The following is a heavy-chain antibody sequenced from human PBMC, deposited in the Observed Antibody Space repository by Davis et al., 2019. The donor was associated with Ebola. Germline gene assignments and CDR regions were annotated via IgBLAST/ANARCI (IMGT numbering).Heavy chain of an antibody. V-gene: IGHV3-7*01. Sequence: GESLKISCAASGFTFSSYAMSWVRQAPGKGLEWVANIKQDGSEKYYVDSVKGRFTISRDNSKNTLYLQMNSLRAEDTAVYYCAREHALNYFDYWGQGTLVTVSS. CDR3: AREHALNYFDY. J-gene: IGHJ4*02. CDR1: GFTFSSYA. CDR2: IKQDGSEK.